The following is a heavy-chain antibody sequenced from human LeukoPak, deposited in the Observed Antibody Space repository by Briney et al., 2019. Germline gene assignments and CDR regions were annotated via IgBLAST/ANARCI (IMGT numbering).Heavy chain of an antibody. Sequence: GRSLRLSCAASGFTFSSYAMHWVRQAPGKGLEWVAVISYDGSNKYYADSVKGRFTISRNNSKNTLYLQMNSLRAEDTAVYYCARALDSPGYSSSWYPIPLDYWGQGTLVTVSS. CDR1: GFTFSSYA. V-gene: IGHV3-30-3*01. D-gene: IGHD6-13*01. CDR2: ISYDGSNK. CDR3: ARALDSPGYSSSWYPIPLDY. J-gene: IGHJ4*02.